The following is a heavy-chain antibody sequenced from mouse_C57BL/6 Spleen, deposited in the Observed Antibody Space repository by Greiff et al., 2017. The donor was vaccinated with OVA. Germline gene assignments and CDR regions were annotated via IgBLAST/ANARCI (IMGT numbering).Heavy chain of an antibody. CDR1: GYSITSGYY. Sequence: ESGPGLVKPSQSLSLTCSVTGYSITSGYYWNWIRQFPGNKLEWMGYISYDGSNNYNPSLKNRISITRDTSKNQFFLKLNSVTTEDTATYYCASLYSNYAYAMDYWGQGTSVTVSS. J-gene: IGHJ4*01. D-gene: IGHD2-5*01. V-gene: IGHV3-6*01. CDR3: ASLYSNYAYAMDY. CDR2: ISYDGSN.